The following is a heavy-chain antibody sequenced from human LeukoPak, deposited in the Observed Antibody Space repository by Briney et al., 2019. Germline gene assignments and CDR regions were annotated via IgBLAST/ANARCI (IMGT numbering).Heavy chain of an antibody. Sequence: GRSLRLSCAASGFTFSSFGMHWARQAPGKGLEWVAVISYDGSLKHYLDSVKGRFTISRDNSKNTLYLQMDSLRVEDTAVYHCAKKYSYGSGAGDALGIWGHGTLVTVSS. CDR2: ISYDGSLK. CDR1: GFTFSSFG. CDR3: AKKYSYGSGAGDALGI. V-gene: IGHV3-30*18. J-gene: IGHJ3*02. D-gene: IGHD3-10*01.